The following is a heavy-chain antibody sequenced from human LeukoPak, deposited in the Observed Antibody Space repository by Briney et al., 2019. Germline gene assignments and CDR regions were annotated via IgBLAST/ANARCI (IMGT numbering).Heavy chain of an antibody. Sequence: GGSLRLSCAAAGFTFSSYAMSWVRQAPGKGLEWVSAISGGGGNTYYADSVKGRFTISRDNAKNTLYLQMNSLRAQDTAVDYCARLYYYDSSGYDGYWGQGTLDTVSS. J-gene: IGHJ4*02. V-gene: IGHV3-23*01. CDR1: GFTFSSYA. CDR3: ARLYYYDSSGYDGY. CDR2: ISGGGGNT. D-gene: IGHD3-22*01.